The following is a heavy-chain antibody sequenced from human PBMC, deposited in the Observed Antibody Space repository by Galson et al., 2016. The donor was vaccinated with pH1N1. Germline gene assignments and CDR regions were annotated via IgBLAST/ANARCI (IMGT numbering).Heavy chain of an antibody. Sequence: TLSLTCSVSGDSVNSGDYYWSWIRQSPGRGLEWIGCISGSGRTYYNPSLKSRLTISLDASKSPFSLRLASVTAPDTATYYCAREICGGSCYYYYYYYGMDDWGQGATVVVPS. V-gene: IGHV4-30-4*01. CDR3: AREICGGSCYYYYYYYGMDD. CDR1: GDSVNSGDYY. CDR2: ISGSGRT. D-gene: IGHD2-15*01. J-gene: IGHJ6*02.